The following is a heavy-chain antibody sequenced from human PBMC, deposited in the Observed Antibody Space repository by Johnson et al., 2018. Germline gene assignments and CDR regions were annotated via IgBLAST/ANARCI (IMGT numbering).Heavy chain of an antibody. CDR3: ARDPYCSGGSCYLVGLDP. D-gene: IGHD2-15*01. J-gene: IGHJ5*02. CDR2: INSDGSST. V-gene: IGHV3-74*01. Sequence: VQLQESGGGLVQPGGSLRLSCAASGFTFSSYWMHWVRQAPGKGLVWVSRINSDGSSTSYADSVKGRFTISRDNAKNTLYLQMNSLRAEDTAVYYCARDPYCSGGSCYLVGLDPWGQGTLVTVSS. CDR1: GFTFSSYW.